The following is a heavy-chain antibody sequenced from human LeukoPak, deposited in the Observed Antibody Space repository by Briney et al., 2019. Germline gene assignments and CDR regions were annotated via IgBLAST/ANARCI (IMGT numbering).Heavy chain of an antibody. J-gene: IGHJ4*02. V-gene: IGHV1-18*01. Sequence: ASVKVSCKASGYTFTSYGITWVRQAPGQGLEWLGWISAYNGNTNYAQNLQGRVTMTTDTSTSTAYMELRSLRSDDTAVYYCARDTALAVTLDYWGQGTLVTVSS. CDR1: GYTFTSYG. CDR3: ARDTALAVTLDY. CDR2: ISAYNGNT. D-gene: IGHD4-17*01.